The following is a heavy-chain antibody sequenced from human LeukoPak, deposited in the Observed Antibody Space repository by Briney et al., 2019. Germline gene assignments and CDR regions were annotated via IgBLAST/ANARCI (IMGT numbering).Heavy chain of an antibody. J-gene: IGHJ4*02. Sequence: PGGSLRLSXAASGFTFSTYWMNWVRQAPGKGLVWVSRVNNDGSSTSYADSVKGRFTISRDNTKNTLYLQMNSLRAEDTAVYYYARDLNDLLQNYRSTWYPADYWGQGTLVTVSS. CDR3: ARDLNDLLQNYRSTWYPADY. CDR1: GFTFSTYW. CDR2: VNNDGSST. V-gene: IGHV3-74*01. D-gene: IGHD6-13*01.